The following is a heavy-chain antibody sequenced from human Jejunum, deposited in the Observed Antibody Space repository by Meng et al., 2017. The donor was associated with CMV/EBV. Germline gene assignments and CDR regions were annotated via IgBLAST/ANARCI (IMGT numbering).Heavy chain of an antibody. J-gene: IGHJ4*02. V-gene: IGHV4-4*07. Sequence: QVSLQERGPGLVKPSETLSPTFTVAGGSINNYYWSWIRPSAGKGLEWIGRFYSSDTYNYHPSLNSRVTMSLDTSKKQFSLILSSVTAADTARYYCARGPGASTREGFDHWGLGTLVTVSS. CDR1: GGSINNYY. CDR3: ARGPGASTREGFDH. D-gene: IGHD1-26*01. CDR2: FYSSDTY.